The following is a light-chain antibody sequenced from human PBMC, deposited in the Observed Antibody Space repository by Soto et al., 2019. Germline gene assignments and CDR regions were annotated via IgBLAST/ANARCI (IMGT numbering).Light chain of an antibody. J-gene: IGLJ1*01. CDR2: EVS. Sequence: QSVLTQPASVSGSPGQSITISCTGTSGDIGAFKYVSWYQQEPGNAPKLLIYEVSRRPSGISNRVSGSRSGNTASLTISGLQAEDETDYYCSSYTSANTLLFGTGTKLTVL. CDR3: SSYTSANTLL. CDR1: SGDIGAFKY. V-gene: IGLV2-14*01.